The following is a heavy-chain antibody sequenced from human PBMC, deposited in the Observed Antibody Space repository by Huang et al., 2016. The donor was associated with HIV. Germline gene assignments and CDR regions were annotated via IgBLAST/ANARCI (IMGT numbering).Heavy chain of an antibody. Sequence: VQLVQSGSQSRRPGASVKLSCKTSGYTFTRHAINWVRQPPGQGLEWMGWINTNSGIPNYAQAFTGRVVFSWDTSAKTADLEIISLLSEDTGVYYCARDLWDSRKNFWSGFDSWGQGTLVTVPS. CDR3: ARDLWDSRKNFWSGFDS. J-gene: IGHJ4*02. D-gene: IGHD3-3*01. CDR2: INTNSGIP. V-gene: IGHV7-4-1*02. CDR1: GYTFTRHA.